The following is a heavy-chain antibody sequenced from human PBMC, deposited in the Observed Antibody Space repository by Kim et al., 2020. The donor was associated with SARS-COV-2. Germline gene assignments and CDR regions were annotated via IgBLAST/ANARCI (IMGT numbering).Heavy chain of an antibody. J-gene: IGHJ4*02. Sequence: SETLSLTCTVSGGSISSDGYYWSWIRQHPGKGLEWLGYIKYTGSTYYNPSLQSRVTISVDTSKNYFSLKLSSVTAADTAMYYCARLVDGTVGAQEWGQGT. CDR3: ARLVDGTVGAQE. V-gene: IGHV4-31*03. D-gene: IGHD1-26*01. CDR1: GGSISSDGYY. CDR2: IKYTGST.